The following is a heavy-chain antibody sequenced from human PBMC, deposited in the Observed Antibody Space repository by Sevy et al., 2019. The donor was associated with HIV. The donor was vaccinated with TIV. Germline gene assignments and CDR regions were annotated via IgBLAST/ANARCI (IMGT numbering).Heavy chain of an antibody. CDR1: GGSISSYY. J-gene: IGHJ5*02. D-gene: IGHD3-10*01. CDR3: ARECGSGIWVNWFDP. V-gene: IGHV4-59*01. Sequence: SETLSLTCTVSGGSISSYYWSWIRQPPGKGLEWIGYIYYSGSTNYNPSLKSRVTISVDTSKNQFSLKLSSVTAADTAVYYCARECGSGIWVNWFDPWGQGTLVTVSS. CDR2: IYYSGST.